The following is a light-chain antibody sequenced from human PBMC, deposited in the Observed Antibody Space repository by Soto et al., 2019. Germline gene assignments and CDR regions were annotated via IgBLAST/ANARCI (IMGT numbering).Light chain of an antibody. V-gene: IGKV1-8*01. CDR1: QGVNNY. J-gene: IGKJ1*01. CDR3: QQYYSYPLT. CDR2: AAS. Sequence: AIRMTQSPSSLSASAGDRVTITCRASQGVNNYLAWYQQKPGKAPKLLIYAASTLQSGVPSRFSGSRSGTGFTLSITCLQSEDSATYYCQQYYSYPLTFGQGTKVESK.